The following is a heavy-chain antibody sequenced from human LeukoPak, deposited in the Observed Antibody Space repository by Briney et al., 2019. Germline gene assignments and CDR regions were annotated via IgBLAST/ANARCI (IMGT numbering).Heavy chain of an antibody. CDR3: ANSPGLWFGELSDPMYYYYGMDV. Sequence: SVKVSCKASGGTFSSYAISWVRQAPGQGLEWMGGIIPIFGTANYAQKFQGRVTITTDESTSTAYMELSSLRSEDTAVYYCANSPGLWFGELSDPMYYYYGMDVWGQGTTVTVSS. CDR2: IIPIFGTA. D-gene: IGHD3-10*01. V-gene: IGHV1-69*05. CDR1: GGTFSSYA. J-gene: IGHJ6*02.